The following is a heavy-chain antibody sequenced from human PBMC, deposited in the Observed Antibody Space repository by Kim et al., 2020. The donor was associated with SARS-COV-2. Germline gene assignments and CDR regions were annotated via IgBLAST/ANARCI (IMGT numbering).Heavy chain of an antibody. Sequence: GGSLRLSCAGSGFSFGKFGMHWVRQAPGKGLEWVACIWSGGSQKFYVDSVKGRFTISRDDSRNIVYLQMNRLSADDTAVYFCARDGAHWEVYYWGQGTLV. CDR3: ARDGAHWEVYY. J-gene: IGHJ4*02. V-gene: IGHV3-33*01. D-gene: IGHD1-26*01. CDR1: GFSFGKFG. CDR2: IWSGGSQK.